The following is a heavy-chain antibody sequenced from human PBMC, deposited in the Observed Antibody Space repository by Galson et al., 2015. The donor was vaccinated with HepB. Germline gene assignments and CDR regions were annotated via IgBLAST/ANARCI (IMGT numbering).Heavy chain of an antibody. D-gene: IGHD3-10*01. J-gene: IGHJ5*02. CDR3: ARDLGSDGFDP. CDR1: GGTFSSYA. V-gene: IGHV1-69*04. Sequence: SVKVSCKASGGTFSSYAISWVRQAPGQGLEWMGRIIPILGIANYAQKFQGRVTITADKSTSTAYMELSSLRSEDTAVYYCARDLGSDGFDPWGQGTLVTVSS. CDR2: IIPILGIA.